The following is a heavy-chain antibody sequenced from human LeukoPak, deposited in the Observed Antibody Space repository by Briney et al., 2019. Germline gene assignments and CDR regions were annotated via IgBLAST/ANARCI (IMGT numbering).Heavy chain of an antibody. V-gene: IGHV3-11*01. CDR3: ARDFRYYYGMDV. Sequence: GGSLRLSCAASGFTFSDYYMTWIRQAPGKGLEWVSYISSSGSTIYYADSVKGRFTISRDNAKNSLYLQMNSLRAEDTTVYYCARDFRYYYGMDVWGQGTTVTVSS. CDR2: ISSSGSTI. CDR1: GFTFSDYY. J-gene: IGHJ6*02.